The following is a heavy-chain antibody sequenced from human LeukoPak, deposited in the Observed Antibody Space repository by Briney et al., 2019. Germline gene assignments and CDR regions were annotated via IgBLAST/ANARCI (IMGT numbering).Heavy chain of an antibody. D-gene: IGHD6-19*01. CDR1: GFTFGDYL. J-gene: IGHJ4*02. CDR2: ISGGTT. CDR3: SRGSGWLSVY. Sequence: GGSLRLSCTASGFTFGDYLMSWFRQAPGKGLEWIGFISGGTTEYAASVKGRFTISRDDSTSTAYLQMNSLTTEDTAVYYCSRGSGWLSVYWGQGTLVTASS. V-gene: IGHV3-49*03.